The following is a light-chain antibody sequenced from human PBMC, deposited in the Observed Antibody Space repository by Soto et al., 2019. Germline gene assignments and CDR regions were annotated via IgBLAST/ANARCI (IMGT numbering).Light chain of an antibody. Sequence: EIVLTQSPATLSLSPGERATLSCRASQSVSSYLAWYQQKPGQAPRLLIYDASNRATGVPARFSGSGSGTDFTLTISSLEPEGFAVYYCQQRSNWPLTFGVGTKVEIK. J-gene: IGKJ4*01. V-gene: IGKV3-11*01. CDR1: QSVSSY. CDR2: DAS. CDR3: QQRSNWPLT.